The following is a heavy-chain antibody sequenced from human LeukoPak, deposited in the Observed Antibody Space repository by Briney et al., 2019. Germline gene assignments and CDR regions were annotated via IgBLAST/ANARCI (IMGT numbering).Heavy chain of an antibody. CDR2: IYYGGNT. Sequence: SETLSLTCTVSGGSISSYYWSWIRQPPGRGLEWIGYIYYGGNTNYNPSLESRVTVSLDTSKNQFSLKLNSVTAADTAVYYCARETVTTVTPRHFDLWGRGTLVTVSS. CDR3: ARETVTTVTPRHFDL. J-gene: IGHJ2*01. V-gene: IGHV4-59*01. CDR1: GGSISSYY. D-gene: IGHD4-17*01.